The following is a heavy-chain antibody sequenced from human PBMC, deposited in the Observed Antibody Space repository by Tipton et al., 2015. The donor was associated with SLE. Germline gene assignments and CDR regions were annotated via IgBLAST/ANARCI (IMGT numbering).Heavy chain of an antibody. V-gene: IGHV4-31*03. CDR2: ISYSGST. D-gene: IGHD2-8*01. Sequence: TLSLTCTVSGGSISSGGYYWSWIRQSPGKGLEWIGYISYSGSTNYNSSLKSRLTISVDTSKNQFSLKLNSVTAADTAVYYCAREKYGVFDIWGQGTMVIVSS. J-gene: IGHJ3*02. CDR1: GGSISSGGYY. CDR3: AREKYGVFDI.